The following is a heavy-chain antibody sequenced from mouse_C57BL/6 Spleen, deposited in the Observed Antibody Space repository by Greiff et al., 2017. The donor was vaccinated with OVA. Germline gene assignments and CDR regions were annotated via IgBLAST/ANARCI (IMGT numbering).Heavy chain of an antibody. D-gene: IGHD1-1*01. CDR2: LNPGSGGT. J-gene: IGHJ4*01. CDR1: GYAFTNYL. Sequence: VQLQQSGAELVRPGTSVKVSCKASGYAFTNYLIEWVKQRPGQGLEWIGVLNPGSGGTNYNEKFKGKATLTADKSSSTAYMQLSSLTSEDSAVYFCARKTTVVDYYAMDYWGQGTSVTVSS. V-gene: IGHV1-54*01. CDR3: ARKTTVVDYYAMDY.